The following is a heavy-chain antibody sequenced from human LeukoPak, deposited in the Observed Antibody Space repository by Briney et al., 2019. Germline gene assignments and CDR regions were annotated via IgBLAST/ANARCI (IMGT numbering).Heavy chain of an antibody. V-gene: IGHV4-61*02. CDR2: IYTSGST. Sequence: PSETLSLTCTVSGGSISSGSYYWSWIRQPAGKGLEWIGRIYTSGSTNYNPSLKSRVTISVDTSKNQFSLKLSSVTAADTAVYYCARALYYDFWSGYGNAFDIWGQGTMVTVSS. J-gene: IGHJ3*02. CDR3: ARALYYDFWSGYGNAFDI. D-gene: IGHD3-3*01. CDR1: GGSISSGSYY.